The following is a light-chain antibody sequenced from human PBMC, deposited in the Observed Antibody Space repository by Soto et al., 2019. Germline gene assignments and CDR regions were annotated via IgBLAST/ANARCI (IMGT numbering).Light chain of an antibody. Sequence: QSGLTQPASVSGSPGQSITISCTGTSSDVGGYNYVSWYQQHPGKAPKLMIYDVSNRPSGVSNRFSGSKSGNTASLTISGLQAEDEADYYCSSYTSSSTLFVFGTGTRSPS. J-gene: IGLJ1*01. V-gene: IGLV2-14*01. CDR3: SSYTSSSTLFV. CDR1: SSDVGGYNY. CDR2: DVS.